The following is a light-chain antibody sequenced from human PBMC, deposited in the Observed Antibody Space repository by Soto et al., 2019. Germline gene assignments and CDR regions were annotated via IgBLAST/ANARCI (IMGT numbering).Light chain of an antibody. CDR1: SSDVGGYNY. J-gene: IGLJ3*02. CDR3: SSYTSSSTLL. Sequence: QSALTQPASVSGSPGQSITISCTGTSSDVGGYNYVSWYQQHPGKAPKLMIYDVSNRPSGVSNRFSGSKSGNTALLTISGLQAEDEADYYCSSYTSSSTLLFGGGTKLTVL. V-gene: IGLV2-14*01. CDR2: DVS.